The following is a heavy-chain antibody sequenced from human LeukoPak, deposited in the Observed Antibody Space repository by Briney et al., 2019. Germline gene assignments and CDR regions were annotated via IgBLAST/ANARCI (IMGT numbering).Heavy chain of an antibody. CDR1: GFTFSNYW. D-gene: IGHD1-26*01. CDR2: MKQDGGEK. J-gene: IGHJ4*02. V-gene: IGHV3-7*03. CDR3: VRDKIVGATKNDY. Sequence: GGSLRLSCAASGFTFSNYWMSWVRQAPGKGPEWVANMKQDGGEKYYVDSVNGRFTISRDNAQNSLYLHMNSLRAEDTAVYYCVRDKIVGATKNDYWGQGILVTVSS.